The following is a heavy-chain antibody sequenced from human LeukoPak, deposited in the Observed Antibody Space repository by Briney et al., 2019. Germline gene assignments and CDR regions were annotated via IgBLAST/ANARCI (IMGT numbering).Heavy chain of an antibody. D-gene: IGHD3-10*01. J-gene: IGHJ4*02. CDR3: ARDSLPHTLITMFRLGFDY. CDR2: ISSDSSYI. CDR1: GFTFTNYS. V-gene: IGHV3-21*01. Sequence: TGGSLRLSCAASGFTFTNYSMNWVRQAPGKGLEWVSSISSDSSYIYYGDSMKGRFTISRGNAKNTLYLQMNSLRAEDTAVYYCARDSLPHTLITMFRLGFDYWGRGTLVTVSS.